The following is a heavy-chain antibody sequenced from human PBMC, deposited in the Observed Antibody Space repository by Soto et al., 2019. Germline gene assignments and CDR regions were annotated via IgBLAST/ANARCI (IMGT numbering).Heavy chain of an antibody. CDR3: ARRSGQLVGSWFDP. J-gene: IGHJ5*02. D-gene: IGHD6-6*01. CDR1: GGSISSSSYY. V-gene: IGHV4-39*01. Sequence: SETLSLTCTVSGGSISSSSYYWGWIRQPPGKGLEWIGSIYYSGSTYYNPSLKSRVTIPVDTSKNQFSLKLSSVTAADTAVYYCARRSGQLVGSWFDPWGQGTLVTVSS. CDR2: IYYSGST.